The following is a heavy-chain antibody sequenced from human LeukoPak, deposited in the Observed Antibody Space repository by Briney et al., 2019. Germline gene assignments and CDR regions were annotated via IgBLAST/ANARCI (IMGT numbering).Heavy chain of an antibody. J-gene: IGHJ5*02. Sequence: SVKVSCKASGGTFSSYAISWVRQAPGQGLEWMGGIIPIFGTANYAQKFQGRVTITADEPTSTAHMELSSLRSEDTAVYYCARHSSSWPLPENWFDPWGQGTLVTVSS. D-gene: IGHD6-13*01. CDR3: ARHSSSWPLPENWFDP. CDR2: IIPIFGTA. V-gene: IGHV1-69*13. CDR1: GGTFSSYA.